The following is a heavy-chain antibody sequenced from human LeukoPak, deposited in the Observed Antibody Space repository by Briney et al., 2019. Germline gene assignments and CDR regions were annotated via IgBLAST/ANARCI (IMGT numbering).Heavy chain of an antibody. V-gene: IGHV3-21*01. Sequence: GGSLRLSCAASGFTFNDHTMIWVRQAPGKGLECVSSISTHGSYIYYADSVKGRPTISRDNARNSLYLQMNSLRADDTSVYFCARAGIAAAEFDFWGQGTLVTVSS. CDR1: GFTFNDHT. J-gene: IGHJ4*02. CDR2: ISTHGSYI. CDR3: ARAGIAAAEFDF. D-gene: IGHD6-13*01.